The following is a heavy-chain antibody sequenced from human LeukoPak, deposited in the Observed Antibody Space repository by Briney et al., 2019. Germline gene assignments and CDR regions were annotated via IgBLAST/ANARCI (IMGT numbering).Heavy chain of an antibody. Sequence: ASVTVSCTASGYTFSDDYMHWVRQTPGQGLEWMGWINPHSGGTRYERTFQGRVTITWDTSITTVYMELSSLRSEDTAVYFCARGGVDHYGSGTYYLMYYFDYWGQGTLVTVSS. D-gene: IGHD3-10*01. CDR1: GYTFSDDY. V-gene: IGHV1-2*02. CDR2: INPHSGGT. CDR3: ARGGVDHYGSGTYYLMYYFDY. J-gene: IGHJ4*02.